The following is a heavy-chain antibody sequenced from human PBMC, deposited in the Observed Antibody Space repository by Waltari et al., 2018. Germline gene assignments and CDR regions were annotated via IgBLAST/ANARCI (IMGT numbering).Heavy chain of an antibody. CDR1: GGSISSYY. CDR2: IYSSGGT. V-gene: IGHV4-59*01. CDR3: ARGVQQLVLWFDP. Sequence: QVQLQESGPGLVKPSETLSLTCTVSGGSISSYYWSWIRPPPGKGLELIWYIYSSGGTNHNPSLKSRVTIAVDTSKNQFSLKLSSVTAADTAVYYCARGVQQLVLWFDPWGQGTLVTVSS. J-gene: IGHJ5*02. D-gene: IGHD6-13*01.